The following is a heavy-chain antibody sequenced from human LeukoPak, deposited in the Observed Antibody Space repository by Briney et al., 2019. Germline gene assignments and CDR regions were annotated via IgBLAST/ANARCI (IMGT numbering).Heavy chain of an antibody. D-gene: IGHD4-23*01. V-gene: IGHV1-2*06. J-gene: IGHJ4*02. CDR2: INPNSGGT. Sequence: GASVKVSCKASGYAFTGYYIHWVRQAPGQGLEWMGRINPNSGGTNYAQNSQGRVTMTRDTSISTAYMELTRLRSDDTAVYYCAREKYDGKSWDSWGQGTLVTVSS. CDR1: GYAFTGYY. CDR3: AREKYDGKSWDS.